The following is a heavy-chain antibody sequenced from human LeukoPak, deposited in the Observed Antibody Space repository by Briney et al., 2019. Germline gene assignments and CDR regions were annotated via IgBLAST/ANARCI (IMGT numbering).Heavy chain of an antibody. J-gene: IGHJ6*03. CDR1: GFTFSHYY. Sequence: GGPLRLSCAASGFTFSHYYMSWIRQAPGKGLEWVSYISSSGSTIYYADSVKGRFTISRDNAKNSLYLQMNSLRAEDTAVYYCARDGSAYYYMDVWGKGTTVTISS. CDR2: ISSSGSTI. D-gene: IGHD3-10*01. CDR3: ARDGSAYYYMDV. V-gene: IGHV3-11*04.